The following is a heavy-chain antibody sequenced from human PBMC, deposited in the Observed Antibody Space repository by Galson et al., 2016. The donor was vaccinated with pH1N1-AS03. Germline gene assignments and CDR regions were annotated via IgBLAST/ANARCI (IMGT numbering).Heavy chain of an antibody. V-gene: IGHV1-69*02. CDR1: GGSFSSYT. CDR3: GRALGHNAQSSIHY. J-gene: IGHJ4*02. Sequence: SVKVSCKASGGSFSSYTINWVRQAPGHGLEWMGRLIPILDLVNYARNFQERVTITLDKSANTAYMEVSSLTSEDTGVYYCGRALGHNAQSSIHYWVQGTLLTVSS. D-gene: IGHD2-2*01. CDR2: LIPILDLV.